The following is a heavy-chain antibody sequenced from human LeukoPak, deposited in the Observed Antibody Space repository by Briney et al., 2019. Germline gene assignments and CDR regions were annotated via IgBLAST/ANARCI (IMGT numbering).Heavy chain of an antibody. CDR3: ARADHGDYGGGYMDV. Sequence: GGSLRLSCAASGFTFSTYWMSWVRQAPGKGLEWVANIKEDGSGTYYVDSVKGRFTISRDNAKKSLYLQMNSLRVEDTAVYYCARADHGDYGGGYMDVWGKGTTATVSS. J-gene: IGHJ6*03. CDR1: GFTFSTYW. V-gene: IGHV3-7*01. D-gene: IGHD4-17*01. CDR2: IKEDGSGT.